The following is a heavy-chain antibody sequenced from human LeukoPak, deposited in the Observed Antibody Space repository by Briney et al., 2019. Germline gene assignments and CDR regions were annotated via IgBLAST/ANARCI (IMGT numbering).Heavy chain of an antibody. CDR1: GYTFTDYY. V-gene: IGHV1-69-2*01. Sequence: ASVKISCKVSGYTFTDYYMHWVQQAPGKGLEWMGLVDPEDGETIYAEKFQGRVTMTEDTSTDTAYMELSSLRSEDTAVYYCATATSGYYYDSSGYYGHYWGQGTLVTVSS. D-gene: IGHD3-22*01. CDR2: VDPEDGET. J-gene: IGHJ4*02. CDR3: ATATSGYYYDSSGYYGHY.